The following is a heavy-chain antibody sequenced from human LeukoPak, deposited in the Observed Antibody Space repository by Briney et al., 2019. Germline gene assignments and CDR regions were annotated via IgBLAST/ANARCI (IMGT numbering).Heavy chain of an antibody. CDR1: GGSISSYY. CDR3: ARDYYDILTGYYSYMDV. CDR2: IYTSGST. J-gene: IGHJ6*03. V-gene: IGHV4-4*07. Sequence: SETLSLTCTVSGGSISSYYWGWIRQPAGKGLEWIGRIYTSGSTNYNPSLKSRVTMSVDTSKNQFSLKLSSVTAADTAVYYCARDYYDILTGYYSYMDVWGKGTTVTISS. D-gene: IGHD3-9*01.